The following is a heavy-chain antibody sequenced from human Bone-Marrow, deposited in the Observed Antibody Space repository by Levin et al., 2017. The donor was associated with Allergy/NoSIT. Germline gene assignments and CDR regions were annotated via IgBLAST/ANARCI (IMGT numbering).Heavy chain of an antibody. CDR3: AKHLESQLLFLSFGHVAFDI. D-gene: IGHD2-2*01. CDR1: EFTFSNYA. Sequence: GGSLRLSCTASEFTFSNYAMSWVRQPPGKGLEWVSAVSGDAANTYYIDSVKGRFTISRDNSKNTFYLQLSSLRAEDSAIYYCAKHLESQLLFLSFGHVAFDIWGQGTLVTISS. V-gene: IGHV3-23*01. J-gene: IGHJ3*02. CDR2: VSGDAANT.